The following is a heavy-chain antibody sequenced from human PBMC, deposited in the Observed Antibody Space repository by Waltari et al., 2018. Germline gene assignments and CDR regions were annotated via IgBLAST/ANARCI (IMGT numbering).Heavy chain of an antibody. D-gene: IGHD1-1*01. CDR3: ATYLGASLGTAAFDV. Sequence: QLQLQESGPGLVKPSETLSLTCSVSGGSITSNRHYWVWIRQAPGQGLEWIGTMSYSGATDSSPSLNSRVTISRDTSKNQLSLKLASMTAADTAVYYCATYLGASLGTAAFDVWGQGTMVTVSS. V-gene: IGHV4-39*01. J-gene: IGHJ3*01. CDR2: MSYSGAT. CDR1: GGSITSNRHY.